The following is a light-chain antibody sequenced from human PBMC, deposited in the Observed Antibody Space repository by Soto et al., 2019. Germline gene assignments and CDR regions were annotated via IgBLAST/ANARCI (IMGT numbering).Light chain of an antibody. J-gene: IGLJ2*01. V-gene: IGLV2-11*01. CDR3: CSYAGSYTFVV. CDR2: DVS. Sequence: QSAVTQPRSVSGSPGQSVTISCTGTSSDVGGYNSVSWYQQHPGKAPKLIIYDVSKRPSGVPDRFSGSKSGNTASLTISGLQAEDEADYYCCSYAGSYTFVVFGGGTKLTVL. CDR1: SSDVGGYNS.